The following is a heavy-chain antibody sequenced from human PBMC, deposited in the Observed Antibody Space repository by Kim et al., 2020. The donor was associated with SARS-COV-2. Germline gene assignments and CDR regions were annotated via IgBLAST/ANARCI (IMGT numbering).Heavy chain of an antibody. D-gene: IGHD5-18*01. J-gene: IGHJ4*02. Sequence: GGSLRLSCAASGFTFSGSAMHWVRQASGKGLEWVGRIRSKANSYATAYAASVKGRFTITRDDSKNTAYLQMNSLKTEDTAVYYCTRPPYSYAPAGDYWGQGALVTVSS. CDR2: IRSKANSYAT. V-gene: IGHV3-73*01. CDR1: GFTFSGSA. CDR3: TRPPYSYAPAGDY.